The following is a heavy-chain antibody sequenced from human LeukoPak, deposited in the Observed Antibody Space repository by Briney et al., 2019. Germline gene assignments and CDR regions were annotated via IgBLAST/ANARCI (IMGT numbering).Heavy chain of an antibody. Sequence: ASVKVSCKASGYTFTGFYLHWVRQAPGQGLEWMGWINPNSGGTNYAQQFQARVTMTRDTSISTGYLELSRLRSDDTAVYYCARERVKATDYWGQGTLVTVSS. CDR3: ARERVKATDY. V-gene: IGHV1-2*02. CDR1: GYTFTGFY. CDR2: INPNSGGT. J-gene: IGHJ4*02. D-gene: IGHD5-12*01.